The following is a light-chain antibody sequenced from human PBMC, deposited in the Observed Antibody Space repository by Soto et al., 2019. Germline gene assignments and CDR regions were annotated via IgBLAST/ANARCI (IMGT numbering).Light chain of an antibody. Sequence: DIQMTQSPSSLSASVLDRVTITCXSSQSISSYLNWYQQKPGKAPKLLIYAASGLQSGVPSRFSGSGSGTDFTLTISSLQPEDFATYYCQQSYSTPPWTFGQGTKVDIK. V-gene: IGKV1-39*01. CDR2: AAS. CDR3: QQSYSTPPWT. J-gene: IGKJ1*01. CDR1: QSISSY.